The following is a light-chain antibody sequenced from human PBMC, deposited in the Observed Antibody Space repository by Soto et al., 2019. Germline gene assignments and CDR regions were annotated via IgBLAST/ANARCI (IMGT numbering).Light chain of an antibody. CDR2: ENN. CDR3: GAWDDSLSAGV. V-gene: IGLV1-51*02. J-gene: IGLJ3*02. CDR1: NSNIGNNY. Sequence: SVLTQPPSVSAAPGQRVTVSCSGSNSNIGNNYVSWYHHLPGAAPKLLIYENNQRPSGIADRFSGSKSGTSATLGITGLQTGDEGDYYCGAWDDSLSAGVFGGGTKLTVL.